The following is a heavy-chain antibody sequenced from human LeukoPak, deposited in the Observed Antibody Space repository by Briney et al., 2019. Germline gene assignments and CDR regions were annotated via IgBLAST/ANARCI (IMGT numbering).Heavy chain of an antibody. CDR2: INHSGST. V-gene: IGHV4-34*01. CDR3: ARGPYLGIYDY. Sequence: PSETLSLTCAVYGGSFSGYYWSWIRQPPGKGLEWIGEINHSGSTNYNPSLKSRVTISVDTSKNQFSLKLSSVTAADTAVYYCARGPYLGIYDYWGQGTLVTVSS. D-gene: IGHD7-27*01. CDR1: GGSFSGYY. J-gene: IGHJ4*02.